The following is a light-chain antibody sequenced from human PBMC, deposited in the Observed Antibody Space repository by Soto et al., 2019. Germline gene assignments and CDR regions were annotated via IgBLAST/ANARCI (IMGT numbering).Light chain of an antibody. Sequence: DIQLTQSPSSLSASVGDRVTITCRASQSIAFYVNWFQQKPGRAPRLLIYAASSLQSGVPSRFSGSGSGTEFPLTINSLQPEDSATYFCQQSSNSPMYTFGQGTKV. V-gene: IGKV1-39*01. CDR1: QSIAFY. CDR3: QQSSNSPMYT. CDR2: AAS. J-gene: IGKJ2*01.